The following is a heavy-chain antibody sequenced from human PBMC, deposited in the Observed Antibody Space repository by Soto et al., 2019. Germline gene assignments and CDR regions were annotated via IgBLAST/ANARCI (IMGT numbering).Heavy chain of an antibody. CDR1: GFTFITYA. Sequence: GGSLRLSCASSGFTFITYALSWVRQAPGKGLEWVSGISGSSGTTHYADSVKGRFTISRDISKNTLYVQMNSLRAEDTAIYYCAKMRGGSVLYYFDHWGQGTLVTVSS. V-gene: IGHV3-23*01. CDR2: ISGSSGTT. D-gene: IGHD1-26*01. J-gene: IGHJ4*02. CDR3: AKMRGGSVLYYFDH.